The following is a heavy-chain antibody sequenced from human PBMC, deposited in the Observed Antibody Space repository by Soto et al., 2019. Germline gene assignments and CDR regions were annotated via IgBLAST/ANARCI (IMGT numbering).Heavy chain of an antibody. CDR1: GYSFDTFG. CDR3: ARCYCSVGSCFTCWHFDL. J-gene: IGHJ2*01. Sequence: QVQVVQSGAEVKKPGASVKVACKASGYSFDTFGMSWVRQAPGQGLEWMGWISIEKGDTNSAQKFQVRGTMTTDTSTSTAYMELRSLTSDDTAVYYCARCYCSVGSCFTCWHFDLWGRGTLVTVSS. D-gene: IGHD2-15*01. CDR2: ISIEKGDT. V-gene: IGHV1-18*01.